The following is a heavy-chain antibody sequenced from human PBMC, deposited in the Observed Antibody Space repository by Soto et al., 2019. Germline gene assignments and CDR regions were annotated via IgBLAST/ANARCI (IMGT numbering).Heavy chain of an antibody. V-gene: IGHV4-34*01. Sequence: SETLSLTCAVYGGSFSGYCWSWIRQPPGKGLEWFGEINHSGSTNYNPSLKSRVTISVDTSKNQFSLKLSSVTAADTAVYYCARLKLYSGYDFLPYYYYYMDVWGKGTTVTVS. J-gene: IGHJ6*03. CDR3: ARLKLYSGYDFLPYYYYYMDV. D-gene: IGHD5-12*01. CDR2: INHSGST. CDR1: GGSFSGYC.